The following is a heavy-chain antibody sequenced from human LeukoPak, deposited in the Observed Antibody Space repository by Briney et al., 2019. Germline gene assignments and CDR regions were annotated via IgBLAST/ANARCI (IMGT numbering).Heavy chain of an antibody. D-gene: IGHD3-3*01. CDR1: GFTFSSYG. CDR2: ISYDGSNK. V-gene: IGHV3-30*03. CDR3: AQTRVDYYYYGMDV. J-gene: IGHJ6*02. Sequence: GGSLRLSCAASGFTFSSYGMHWVRQAPGKGLEWVAVISYDGSNKYYADSVKGRFTISRDNSKNTLYLQMNGLRAEDTAVYYCAQTRVDYYYYGMDVWGQGTTVTVSS.